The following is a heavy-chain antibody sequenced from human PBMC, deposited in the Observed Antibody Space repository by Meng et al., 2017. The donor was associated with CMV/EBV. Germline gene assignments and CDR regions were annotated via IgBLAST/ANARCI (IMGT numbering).Heavy chain of an antibody. CDR2: ISGYNGQT. D-gene: IGHD2-21*02. V-gene: IGHV1-18*01. Sequence: VQLVESGAGGKKPGALVKVSCKASGYTFSSYGISWVRQAPGQGLEWMGWISGYNGQTKYAQKFQGRVTMTTDTPTSTAYMELRSLRSDDTAVYYCARAPIFSGGDCSHWGQGTLVTVSS. CDR1: GYTFSSYG. J-gene: IGHJ4*02. CDR3: ARAPIFSGGDCSH.